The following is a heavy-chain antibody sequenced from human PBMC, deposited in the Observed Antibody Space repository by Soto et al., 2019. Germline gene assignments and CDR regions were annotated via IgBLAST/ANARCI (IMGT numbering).Heavy chain of an antibody. D-gene: IGHD3-3*01. CDR2: ISYDGSNK. CDR1: GFTFSSYA. CDR3: ARDSEYYDFWSGYYTEPYFDY. Sequence: QVPLVESGGGVVQPGRSLRLSCAASGFTFSSYAMHWVRQAPGKGLEWVAVISYDGSNKYYADSVKGRFTISRDNSKNTLYLQMNSLRAEDTAVYYCARDSEYYDFWSGYYTEPYFDYWGQGTLVTVSS. J-gene: IGHJ4*02. V-gene: IGHV3-30-3*01.